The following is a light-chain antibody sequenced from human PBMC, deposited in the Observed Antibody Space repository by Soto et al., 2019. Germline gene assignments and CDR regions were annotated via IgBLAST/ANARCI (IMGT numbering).Light chain of an antibody. CDR1: QGIRNY. CDR2: AAS. Sequence: DIQMTQSPSSLSASVGDRVTITCRASQGIRNYLAWYHQKPGKVPKVLIYAASTLQSGVPSRFSGSGSGTDFTLTISSLEPEDFAVYYCQQRSNWWITFGQGTRLEIK. CDR3: QQRSNWWIT. V-gene: IGKV1-27*01. J-gene: IGKJ5*01.